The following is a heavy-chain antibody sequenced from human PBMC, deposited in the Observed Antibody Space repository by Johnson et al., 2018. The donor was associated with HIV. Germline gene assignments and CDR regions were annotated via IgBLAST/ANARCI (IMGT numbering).Heavy chain of an antibody. J-gene: IGHJ3*02. Sequence: VQLVESGGGVVQPGRSLRLSCPASRFTFSSYDMHWVRQATGKGLEWVSAIGTAGDTYYPGSVKGRFTISRENAKNSLYLQMNSLRAGDTAVYYCARGISQPYYNFWSGYHYPDAFDIWGQGTMVTVSS. CDR1: RFTFSSYD. V-gene: IGHV3-13*01. CDR3: ARGISQPYYNFWSGYHYPDAFDI. D-gene: IGHD3-3*01. CDR2: IGTAGDT.